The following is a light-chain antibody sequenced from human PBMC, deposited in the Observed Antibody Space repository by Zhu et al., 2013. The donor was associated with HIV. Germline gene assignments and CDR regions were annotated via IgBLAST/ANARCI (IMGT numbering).Light chain of an antibody. CDR3: QSYDSSLSGVV. CDR1: SSNIGAGYD. CDR2: GNS. Sequence: QSVLTQPPSVSGAPGQRVTISCTGNSSNIGAGYDVHWYQQLPGTAPKLLIYGNSNRPSGVPDRFSGSKSGTSASLAITGLQAEDEADYYCQSYDSSLSGVVFGGGTKLTVL. J-gene: IGLJ2*01. V-gene: IGLV1-40*01.